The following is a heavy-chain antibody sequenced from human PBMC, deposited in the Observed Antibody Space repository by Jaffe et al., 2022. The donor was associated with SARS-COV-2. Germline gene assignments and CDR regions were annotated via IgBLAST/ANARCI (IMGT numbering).Heavy chain of an antibody. CDR2: IRSKAYGGTT. J-gene: IGHJ4*02. D-gene: IGHD3-9*01. CDR3: TRVEGVPGFDWLLPPPDY. V-gene: IGHV3-49*03. CDR1: GFTFGDYA. Sequence: EVQLVESGGGLVQPGRSLRLSCTASGFTFGDYAMSWFRQAPGKGLEWVGFIRSKAYGGTTEYAASVKGRFTISRDDSKSIAYLQMNSLKTEDTAVYYCTRVEGVPGFDWLLPPPDYWGQGTLVTVSS.